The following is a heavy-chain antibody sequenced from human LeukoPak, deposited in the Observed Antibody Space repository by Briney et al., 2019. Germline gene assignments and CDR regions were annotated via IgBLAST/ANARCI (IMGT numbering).Heavy chain of an antibody. CDR2: ISTYNGNR. J-gene: IGHJ4*02. CDR3: ARKLYDSSRYGQTYYCDN. V-gene: IGHV1-18*01. D-gene: IGHD3-22*01. Sequence: ASVKVSCKASGYTFTSYGISWGRQPPGQGLEWMGWISTYNGNRDHAQKFQGRVTMTTDTFTSTAYMDLRSLRSDDTAVYYCARKLYDSSRYGQTYYCDNGGGGTLVTVSS. CDR1: GYTFTSYG.